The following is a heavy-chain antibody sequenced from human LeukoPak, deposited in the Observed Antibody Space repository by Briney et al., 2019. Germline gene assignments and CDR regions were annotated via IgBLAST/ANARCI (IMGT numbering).Heavy chain of an antibody. J-gene: IGHJ3*02. CDR1: GFTFDDYA. D-gene: IGHD6-19*01. CDR2: ISWNSGSI. V-gene: IGHV3-9*01. CDR3: AKVRASSGWQRNAFDI. Sequence: GGSLRHSCAASGFTFDDYAMHWVRQAPGKGLEWVSGISWNSGSIGYADSVKGRFTISRDNAKNSLYLQMNSLRAEDTALYYCAKVRASSGWQRNAFDIWGQGTMVTVSS.